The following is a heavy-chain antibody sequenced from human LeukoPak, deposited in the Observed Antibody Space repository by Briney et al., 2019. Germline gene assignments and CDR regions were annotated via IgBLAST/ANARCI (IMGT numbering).Heavy chain of an antibody. CDR1: GGSISSYY. CDR3: ALSRGRYHDSRGPSRVFDI. D-gene: IGHD3-22*01. V-gene: IGHV4-59*01. CDR2: IYNSGST. J-gene: IGHJ3*02. Sequence: SETLNLSCTASGGSISSYYRSWIRQPPGKGLEWIGYIYNSGSTNYNPSLKSRVTMSGDTSKNQFSLKLSSVTAADTAVYYCALSRGRYHDSRGPSRVFDIWGQGTMVTVSS.